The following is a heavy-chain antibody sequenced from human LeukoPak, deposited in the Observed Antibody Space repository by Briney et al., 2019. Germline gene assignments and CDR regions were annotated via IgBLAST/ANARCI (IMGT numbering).Heavy chain of an antibody. CDR2: IKQDGSEK. V-gene: IGHV3-7*03. Sequence: GGSLRLSCAASGFTFSSYAMSWVRQAPGKGLEWVANIKQDGSEKYYVDSVKGRFTISRDNAKNSLYLQMNSLRAEDTALYYCAKDFYSSGWPYYFDYWGQGTLVTVSS. CDR3: AKDFYSSGWPYYFDY. D-gene: IGHD6-19*01. CDR1: GFTFSSYA. J-gene: IGHJ4*02.